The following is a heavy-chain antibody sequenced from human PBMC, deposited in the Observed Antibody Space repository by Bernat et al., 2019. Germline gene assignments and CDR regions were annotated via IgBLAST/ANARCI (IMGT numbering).Heavy chain of an antibody. D-gene: IGHD6-6*01. V-gene: IGHV4-34*01. CDR3: AIIAARNYYYYYYMDV. J-gene: IGHJ6*03. CDR2: INHSGST. CDR1: GGSFSGYY. Sequence: QVQLQQWGAGLLKPSETLSLTCAVYGGSFSGYYWSRIRQPPGKGLEWIGEINHSGSTNYNPSLKSRVTISVDTSKNQFSLKLSSVTAADTAVYYCAIIAARNYYYYYYMDVWGKGTTVTVSS.